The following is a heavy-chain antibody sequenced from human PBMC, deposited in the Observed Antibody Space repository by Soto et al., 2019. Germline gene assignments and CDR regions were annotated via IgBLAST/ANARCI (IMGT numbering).Heavy chain of an antibody. D-gene: IGHD6-19*01. CDR3: AKAGFSSGWSSSYFDY. CDR1: GFTFSSYA. J-gene: IGHJ4*02. Sequence: EVQLLESGGGLVQPGRSLRLSCAASGFTFSSYAMNWVRQAPGKGLEWVSAMSGTGGSTYYADSVKGRFTISRDNSKNTLYLQMNSLRYEDTAVFYCAKAGFSSGWSSSYFDYWGQGTLVTVSS. CDR2: MSGTGGST. V-gene: IGHV3-23*01.